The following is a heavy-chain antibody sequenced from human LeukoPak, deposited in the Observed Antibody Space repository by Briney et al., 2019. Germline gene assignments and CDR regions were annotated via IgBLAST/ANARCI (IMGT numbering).Heavy chain of an antibody. CDR3: AKDGYRCSSTSCSTSYYYYFMDV. D-gene: IGHD2-2*01. V-gene: IGHV3-30*09. Sequence: GRSLRLSCAASGFTFNTYAMHWVRQAPGKGLEWVAVISYDGSNKYYADSVKGRFAISRDNSQRMLYLQMNSLRAEDTAVYFCAKDGYRCSSTSCSTSYYYYFMDVWGKGTTVTVSS. CDR2: ISYDGSNK. J-gene: IGHJ6*03. CDR1: GFTFNTYA.